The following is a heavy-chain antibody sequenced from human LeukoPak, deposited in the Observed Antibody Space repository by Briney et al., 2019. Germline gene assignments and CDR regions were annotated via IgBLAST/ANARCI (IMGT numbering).Heavy chain of an antibody. V-gene: IGHV1-69*13. CDR2: IIPIFGTA. CDR1: GGTFSSYA. J-gene: IGHJ3*02. D-gene: IGHD2-15*01. CDR3: ATPGIYCSGGSCYSRAFDI. Sequence: SVKVSCKASGGTFSSYAISWVRQAPGQGLEWMGGIIPIFGTANYAQKFQGRVTITADESTSTAYMELSSLRSEDTAVYYCATPGIYCSGGSCYSRAFDIWGQGTMVTVSS.